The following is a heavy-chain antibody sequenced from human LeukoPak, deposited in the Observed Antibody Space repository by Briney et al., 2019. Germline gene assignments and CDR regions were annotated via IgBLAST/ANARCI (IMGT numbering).Heavy chain of an antibody. Sequence: GGSLRLSCAAPGFTVGSNYMSWVRQAPGKGLEWVSFISSSSSYIYFADSVKGRFTISRDNSKNTLYLQMNSLRAEDTAVYYCAKEGYYDSSGYYYGWGQGTLVTVSS. J-gene: IGHJ4*02. CDR1: GFTVGSNY. D-gene: IGHD3-22*01. V-gene: IGHV3-21*04. CDR3: AKEGYYDSSGYYYG. CDR2: ISSSSSYI.